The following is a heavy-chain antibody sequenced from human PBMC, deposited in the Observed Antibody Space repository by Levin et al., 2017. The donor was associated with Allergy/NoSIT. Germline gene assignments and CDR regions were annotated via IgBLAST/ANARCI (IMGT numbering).Heavy chain of an antibody. V-gene: IGHV1-24*01. J-gene: IGHJ4*02. CDR1: GYTLTELS. Sequence: GESLKISCKVSGYTLTELSMHWVRQAPGKGLEWMGGFDPEDGETIYAQKFQGRVTMTEDTSTDTAYMELSSLRSEDTAVYYCATSGYAAYSSGWPPLGYWGQGTLVTVSS. CDR2: FDPEDGET. D-gene: IGHD6-19*01. CDR3: ATSGYAAYSSGWPPLGY.